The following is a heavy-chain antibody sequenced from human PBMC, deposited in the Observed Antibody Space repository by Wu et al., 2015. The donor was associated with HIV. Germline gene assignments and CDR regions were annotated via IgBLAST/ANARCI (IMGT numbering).Heavy chain of an antibody. D-gene: IGHD3-22*01. CDR1: GYSFINYG. Sequence: QVQLVQSGGEVKKPGASVTVSCTASGYSFINYGISWVRQAPGQGLEWMGWISPYNGDTKYSQKFQDRVTMTTETSTSTAYMELSSLRSEDTAVYYCARGPGYYDSSGYSDYWGQGTLVTVSS. CDR2: ISPYNGDT. V-gene: IGHV1-18*01. J-gene: IGHJ4*02. CDR3: ARGPGYYDSSGYSDY.